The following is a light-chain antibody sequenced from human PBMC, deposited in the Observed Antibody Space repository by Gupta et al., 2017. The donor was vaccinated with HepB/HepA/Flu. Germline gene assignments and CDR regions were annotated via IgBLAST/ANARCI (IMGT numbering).Light chain of an antibody. J-gene: IGKJ1*01. V-gene: IGKV1-39*01. CDR2: ATS. CDR1: QSISRS. CDR3: QQSFSTPWA. Sequence: DSHMTQSPSSLSASVGDRITITCRASQSISRSLNWYRQKPGKAPELLINATSNLQTRVPSTFSGRGSGTEFTLTITRLQSEDFATYFCQQSFSTPWAFGQGTKVEIK.